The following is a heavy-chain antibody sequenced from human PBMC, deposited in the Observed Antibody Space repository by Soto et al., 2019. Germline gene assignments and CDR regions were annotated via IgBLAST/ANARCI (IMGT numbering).Heavy chain of an antibody. CDR3: ARDTNYYASGSGVDF. D-gene: IGHD3-10*01. J-gene: IGHJ4*02. V-gene: IGHV3-21*01. CDR2: ITSSNTYI. CDR1: GFTVSSSNY. Sequence: GGSLRLSCVVSGFTVSSSNYMSWVRQAPGEGLQWVSSITSSNTYINYGDSVKGRFAISRDNAKNSLYLQMNSLRAEDTAVYFCARDTNYYASGSGVDFWGQGTLVTVSS.